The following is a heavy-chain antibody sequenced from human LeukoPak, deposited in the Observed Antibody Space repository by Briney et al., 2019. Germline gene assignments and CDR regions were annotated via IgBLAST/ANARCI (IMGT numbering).Heavy chain of an antibody. V-gene: IGHV3-9*01. CDR3: AKADTAMVTGWQDAFDI. CDR1: GFTFDDYA. Sequence: PGGSLRLSCAASGFTFDDYAMHWVRQAPGKGLEWVSGISWNSGSIGYADSVKGRFTISRDNAKNSLYLQMNSLRAEDTALYYCAKADTAMVTGWQDAFDIWGQGTMVTVSS. CDR2: ISWNSGSI. J-gene: IGHJ3*02. D-gene: IGHD5-18*01.